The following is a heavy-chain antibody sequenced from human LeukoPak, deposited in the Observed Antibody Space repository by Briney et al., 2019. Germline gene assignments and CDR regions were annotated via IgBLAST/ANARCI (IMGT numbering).Heavy chain of an antibody. CDR2: FDPEDAEE. V-gene: IGHV1-24*01. Sequence: GASVKVSCKVSRYALSELAMHWVRQAPGKGLEWMGGFDPEDAEEIYAQNFQGRVTMTEDTSTDTAYMELSSLRSEDTAVYYCATAVGTTMHVFDIWGQGTLVTVSS. D-gene: IGHD5-12*01. CDR1: RYALSELA. J-gene: IGHJ3*02. CDR3: ATAVGTTMHVFDI.